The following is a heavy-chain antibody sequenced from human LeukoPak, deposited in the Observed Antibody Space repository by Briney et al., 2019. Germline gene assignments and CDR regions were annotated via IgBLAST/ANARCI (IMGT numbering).Heavy chain of an antibody. CDR2: INPNSGGT. V-gene: IGHV1-2*02. CDR1: GYTFTGYY. Sequence: ASVKVSCKASGYTFTGYYMHWVRQAPGQGLEWMGWINPNSGGTNYAQTFQGRVTMTRDTSISTAYMELSRLRSADTAVYYCARDRSQYLAAAGYYFDYWGQGTLVTVSS. J-gene: IGHJ4*02. CDR3: ARDRSQYLAAAGYYFDY. D-gene: IGHD6-13*01.